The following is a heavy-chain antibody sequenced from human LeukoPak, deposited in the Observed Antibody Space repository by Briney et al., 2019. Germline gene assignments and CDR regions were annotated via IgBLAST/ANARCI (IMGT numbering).Heavy chain of an antibody. CDR1: GGSISSSSYY. D-gene: IGHD2-15*01. Sequence: SETLSLTCTVSGGSISSSSYYWGWIRQPPGKGLEWIGSIYYSGSTYYNPSLKSRVTISVDTSKNQFPLKLSSVTAADTAVYYCARPGGGGPKWYFDLWGRGTLVTVSS. CDR3: ARPGGGGPKWYFDL. J-gene: IGHJ2*01. CDR2: IYYSGST. V-gene: IGHV4-39*01.